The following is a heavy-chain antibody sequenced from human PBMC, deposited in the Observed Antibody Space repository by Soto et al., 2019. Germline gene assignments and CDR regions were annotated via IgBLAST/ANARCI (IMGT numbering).Heavy chain of an antibody. D-gene: IGHD2-21*02. CDR1: GGAISSGVYY. V-gene: IGHV4-39*01. J-gene: IGHJ5*02. CDR2: IFFTGTT. CDR3: AKHRVTGGVHNWFDP. Sequence: SETLSLTCTVSGGAISSGVYYWGWIRQPPGKGLEWIGSIFFTGTTYYNPSLKSRVTISVDTSKNQFSLKLNSVTAADTAVYYCAKHRVTGGVHNWFDPWGQGSLVTVSS.